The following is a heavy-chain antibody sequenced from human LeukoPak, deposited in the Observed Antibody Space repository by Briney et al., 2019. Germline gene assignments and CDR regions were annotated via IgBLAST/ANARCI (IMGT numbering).Heavy chain of an antibody. CDR1: GFTFSSYA. J-gene: IGHJ4*02. CDR2: ISYDGSNK. D-gene: IGHD3-22*01. Sequence: GGSLRLSCAASGFTFSSYAMHWVRQAPGKGLEWVAVISYDGSNKYYADSVKGRSTISRDNSKNTLYLQMNSLRAEDTAVYYCAREGYYYDSSGYQTPFTFFDYWGQGTLVTVSS. V-gene: IGHV3-30-3*01. CDR3: AREGYYYDSSGYQTPFTFFDY.